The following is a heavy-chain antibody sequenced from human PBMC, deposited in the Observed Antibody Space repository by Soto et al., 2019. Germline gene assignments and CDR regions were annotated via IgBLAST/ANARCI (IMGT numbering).Heavy chain of an antibody. V-gene: IGHV3-21*01. Sequence: EVQVVESEGGLVKPGGSLRLSCTASGFTVDSYTMNWLRQAPGRGLEWVSSISATTTYKYYADSVEGRFTISRDNAKNSLYLQTNSLGAEDTAVYYCARGGPSKSAHLWYFDLWGRGTLVTVSS. CDR1: GFTVDSYT. CDR2: ISATTTYK. CDR3: ARGGPSKSAHLWYFDL. D-gene: IGHD2-15*01. J-gene: IGHJ2*01.